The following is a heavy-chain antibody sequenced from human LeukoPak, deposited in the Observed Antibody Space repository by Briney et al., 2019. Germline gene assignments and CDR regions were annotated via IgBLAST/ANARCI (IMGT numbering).Heavy chain of an antibody. J-gene: IGHJ6*03. CDR2: IYYSGST. CDR3: ARGVSDYYYYYMDV. Sequence: SETLSLTCTVSGGSISSYYWSWIRQPPGKGLEWIGYIYYSGSTNYNPSLKSRVTISVDTSKNQFSLKLSSVTAADTAVYYCARGVSDYYYYYMDVWGKGTTDTVSS. CDR1: GGSISSYY. V-gene: IGHV4-59*01.